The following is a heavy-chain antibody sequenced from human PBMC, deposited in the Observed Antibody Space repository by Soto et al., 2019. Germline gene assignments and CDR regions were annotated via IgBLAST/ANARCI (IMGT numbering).Heavy chain of an antibody. CDR2: IWYDGSNK. D-gene: IGHD6-25*01. CDR3: VRGGYWGWRKDAFDI. V-gene: IGHV3-33*01. J-gene: IGHJ3*02. CDR1: GFTFSSYG. Sequence: GGSLRLSCAASGFTFSSYGMHWVRQAPGKGLEWVAVIWYDGSNKYYADSVKGRFTISRDNSKNTLYLQMNSLRAEDTAVYYCVRGGYWGWRKDAFDIWGQGTMVTVSS.